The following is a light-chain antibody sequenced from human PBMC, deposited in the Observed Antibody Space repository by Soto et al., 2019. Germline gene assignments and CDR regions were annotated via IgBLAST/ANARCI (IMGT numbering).Light chain of an antibody. Sequence: QSALTQPASVSGSPGQSITVSCTGTSSDVGGYNYVSWYQQHPGKAPRLMIYDVTNRPSGVSNRFSRSKSGNTASLTTSGLQAEDEADYYCSSYRRGSTYVFGTGTRSPS. CDR1: SSDVGGYNY. CDR3: SSYRRGSTYV. CDR2: DVT. V-gene: IGLV2-14*01. J-gene: IGLJ1*01.